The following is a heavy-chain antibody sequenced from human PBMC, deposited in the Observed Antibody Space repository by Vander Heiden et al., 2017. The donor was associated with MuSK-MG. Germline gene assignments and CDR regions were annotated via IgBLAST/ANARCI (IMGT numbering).Heavy chain of an antibody. V-gene: IGHV3-23*01. CDR1: GFTFSSYA. CDR3: AKDPLTGTLYYYYGMDV. CDR2: ISGSGGST. J-gene: IGHJ6*02. Sequence: EVQLLESGGGLVQPGGSLRLSCAASGFTFSSYAMSWVRPAPGKGLEWVSAISGSGGSTYYADSVKGRFTISRDNSKNTLYLQMNSLRAEDTAVYYCAKDPLTGTLYYYYGMDVWGQGTTVTVSS. D-gene: IGHD1-20*01.